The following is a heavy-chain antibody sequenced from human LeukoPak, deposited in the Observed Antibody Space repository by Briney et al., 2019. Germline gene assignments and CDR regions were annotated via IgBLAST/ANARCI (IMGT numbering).Heavy chain of an antibody. CDR1: GYTFTTYY. V-gene: IGHV1-46*01. Sequence: GASVKVSCKASGYTFTTYYMHWVRQAPGQGLEWMGIINPSGGSTTYAQNFQGRVTMTRDTSTSAVYMEVSSLRSEDTAVYYCARNYDPHYFDYWGQGTLVTVSS. J-gene: IGHJ4*02. D-gene: IGHD3-16*01. CDR2: INPSGGST. CDR3: ARNYDPHYFDY.